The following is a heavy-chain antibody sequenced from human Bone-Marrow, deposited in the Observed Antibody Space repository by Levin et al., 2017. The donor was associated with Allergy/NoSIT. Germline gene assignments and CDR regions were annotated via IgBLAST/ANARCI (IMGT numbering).Heavy chain of an antibody. J-gene: IGHJ4*02. CDR2: ISYDGSNI. Sequence: QPGGSLRLSCAASGFTFSIYGMHWVRQAPGKGLEWVAVISYDGSNIYYADSVKGRFTISRDNSKNTLYLQMNSLRAEDTAVYYCAKKVPGSAAAGIDSWGQGTLVTVSS. CDR1: GFTFSIYG. CDR3: AKKVPGSAAAGIDS. V-gene: IGHV3-30*18. D-gene: IGHD6-13*01.